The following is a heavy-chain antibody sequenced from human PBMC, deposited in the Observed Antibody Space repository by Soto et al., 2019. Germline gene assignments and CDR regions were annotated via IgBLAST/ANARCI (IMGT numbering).Heavy chain of an antibody. CDR3: ARSFAPNYYDSSGYFDAFDI. J-gene: IGHJ3*02. CDR1: GFTFSDYY. V-gene: IGHV3-11*01. Sequence: GSLRLSCAASGFTFSDYYMSWIRQAPGKGLEWVSYISSSGSTIYYADSVKGRFTISRDNAKNSLYLQMNSLRAEDTAVYYCARSFAPNYYDSSGYFDAFDIWGQGTMVTVSS. D-gene: IGHD3-22*01. CDR2: ISSSGSTI.